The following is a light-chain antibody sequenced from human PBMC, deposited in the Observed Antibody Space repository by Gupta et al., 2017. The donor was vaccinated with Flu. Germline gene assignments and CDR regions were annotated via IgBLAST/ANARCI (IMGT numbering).Light chain of an antibody. CDR1: SGHTSST. CDR2: VNSDGTH. Sequence: QLVLTQSPTASASLGASVKFTCTLSSGHTSSTIAWHQHQPDKGPRFLMKVNSDGTHSKGDGIPGRFSGSSSGAERYLILSSLQSDDEADYYCQTWGTGIRVFGGGTKVTVL. V-gene: IGLV4-69*01. J-gene: IGLJ3*02. CDR3: QTWGTGIRV.